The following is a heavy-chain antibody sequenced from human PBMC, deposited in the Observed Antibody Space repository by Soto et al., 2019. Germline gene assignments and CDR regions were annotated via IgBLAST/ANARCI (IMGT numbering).Heavy chain of an antibody. CDR2: IYWDEDK. D-gene: IGHD5-12*01. CDR1: GFSLSTRGVA. V-gene: IGHV2-5*02. Sequence: QITLKESGPTLVKPTQTLTLTCAFSGFSLSTRGVAVGWFRQPPGKALEWLALIYWDEDKWYRPSLKSRLTIADDTSKNQVALTMTNMDPMDTATYYCAHRPRGYASYFDSWGQGTLVTVSS. J-gene: IGHJ4*02. CDR3: AHRPRGYASYFDS.